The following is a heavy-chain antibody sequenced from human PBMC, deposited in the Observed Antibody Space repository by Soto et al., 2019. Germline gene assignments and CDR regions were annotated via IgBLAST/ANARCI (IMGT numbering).Heavy chain of an antibody. D-gene: IGHD7-27*01. Sequence: QVQLVQSGAEVKKPGSSVKVSCKASGGTFSSYTISWVRQAPGQGLEWMGRIIPILGIANYAQKFQGRVTIPADKSTSTAYMELSSLRSEDTAVYYCARAPNTGASFDYWGQGTLVTVSS. CDR3: ARAPNTGASFDY. V-gene: IGHV1-69*02. J-gene: IGHJ4*02. CDR2: IIPILGIA. CDR1: GGTFSSYT.